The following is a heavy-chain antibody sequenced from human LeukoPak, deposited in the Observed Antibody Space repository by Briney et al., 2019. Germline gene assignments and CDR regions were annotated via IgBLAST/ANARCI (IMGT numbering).Heavy chain of an antibody. CDR2: IKGDGSHT. CDR1: GFTFSNYW. CDR3: VRDWDHFDFDS. Sequence: GGSLRLSCAASGFTFSNYWMPWVRQAPGKGLVWVSRIKGDGSHTIYADSVKGRFTISRDNSKNTLYLQMKSLRAEDTAVYYCVRDWDHFDFDSWGQGTLVTVS. J-gene: IGHJ5*01. V-gene: IGHV3-74*01. D-gene: IGHD3-9*01.